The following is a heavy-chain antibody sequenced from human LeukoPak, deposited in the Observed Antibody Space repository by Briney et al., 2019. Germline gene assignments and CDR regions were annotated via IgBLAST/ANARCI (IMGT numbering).Heavy chain of an antibody. CDR2: ISYDGSNK. J-gene: IGHJ5*02. CDR1: GFTFSSYG. V-gene: IGHV3-30*03. Sequence: GRSLRLSCAASGFTFSSYGMHWVRQAPGKGLEWVAVISYDGSNKYYADSVKGRFTISRENAKNSLYLQMNNLRAEDTAVYYCARGYSSGWYPWGQGTLVTVSS. CDR3: ARGYSSGWYP. D-gene: IGHD6-19*01.